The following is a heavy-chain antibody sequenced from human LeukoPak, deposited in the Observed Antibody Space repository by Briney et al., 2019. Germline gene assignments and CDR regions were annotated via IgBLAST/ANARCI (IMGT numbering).Heavy chain of an antibody. CDR1: GGSISTSDLY. Sequence: SETPSLTCTVSGGSISTSDLYWSWIRQHPGKGLEWIGYISKSGRTYYNPSLKSRITMSVDTSKSQFSLQLNSVTAADTAVYYCAGASHLGDLSLGRWGQGTLVTVSS. CDR3: AGASHLGDLSLGR. J-gene: IGHJ4*02. D-gene: IGHD3-16*02. V-gene: IGHV4-31*03. CDR2: ISKSGRT.